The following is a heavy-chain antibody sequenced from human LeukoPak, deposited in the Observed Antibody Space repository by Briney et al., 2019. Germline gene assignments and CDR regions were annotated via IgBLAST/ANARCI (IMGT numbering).Heavy chain of an antibody. Sequence: SETLSLTCTVSGDSISTSNSYWGWIRQPPGKGLEWIGSIYYSGSTYYNPSLKSRVTISVDTSKNQFSLKLSSVTAADTAVYYCARQTGDYDSSGYSIDYWGQGTLVTVSS. CDR3: ARQTGDYDSSGYSIDY. CDR2: IYYSGST. CDR1: GDSISTSNSY. J-gene: IGHJ4*02. D-gene: IGHD3-22*01. V-gene: IGHV4-39*01.